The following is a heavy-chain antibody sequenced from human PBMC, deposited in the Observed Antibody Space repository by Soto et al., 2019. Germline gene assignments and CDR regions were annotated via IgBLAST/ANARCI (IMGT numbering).Heavy chain of an antibody. Sequence: GGSLRLSCAASGFTVSTNYMSWVRQAPGKGLESVSVISDCGSTDSADSVKGRFTISRDNYKNTLYLQMKSLRVEDTAVYYCTRDPITPGYGMDVWGQGTTVTVS. CDR2: ISDCGST. CDR3: TRDPITPGYGMDV. D-gene: IGHD1-20*01. V-gene: IGHV3-53*01. J-gene: IGHJ6*02. CDR1: GFTVSTNY.